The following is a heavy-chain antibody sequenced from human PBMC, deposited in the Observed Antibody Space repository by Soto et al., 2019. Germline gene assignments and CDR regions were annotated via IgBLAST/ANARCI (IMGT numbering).Heavy chain of an antibody. J-gene: IGHJ4*02. CDR2: VYSGGNAT. D-gene: IGHD1-26*01. CDR3: ARVVPVGAIGRFYFDS. V-gene: IGHV3-53*01. CDR1: GFSLSDNY. Sequence: GGSLRLSCAASGFSLSDNYMPWVRQAPGKGLECVSGVYSGGNATSYADSVKGRFTVSRDTSKNTLSLQLDSLRAEDTAVYYCARVVPVGAIGRFYFDSWGQGTLVTVSS.